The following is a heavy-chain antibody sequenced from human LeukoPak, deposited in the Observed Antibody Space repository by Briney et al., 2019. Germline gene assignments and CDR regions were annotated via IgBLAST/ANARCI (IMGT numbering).Heavy chain of an antibody. J-gene: IGHJ4*02. CDR2: INPSGGST. CDR3: ARAYYHDSSDYYFPLDY. D-gene: IGHD3-22*01. V-gene: IGHV1-46*01. Sequence: VASVKVSCTASGYTFTSYYMHWVRQAPGQGLEWMGIINPSGGSTTYAQKFQGRVTMTRDTSTSTVYMELSSLRSEDTAVYYCARAYYHDSSDYYFPLDYWGQGTLVTVSS. CDR1: GYTFTSYY.